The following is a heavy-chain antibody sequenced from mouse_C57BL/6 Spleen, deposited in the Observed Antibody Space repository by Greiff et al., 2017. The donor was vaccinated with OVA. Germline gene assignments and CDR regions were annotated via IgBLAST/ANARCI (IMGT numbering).Heavy chain of an antibody. V-gene: IGHV1-80*01. Sequence: VQLQQSGAELVKPGASVKISCKASGYAFSSYWMNWVKQRPGKGLEWIGQIYPGDGDTNYNGKFKGKATLTADKSSSTAYMQLSSLTSEDSAVYFCARDYYDNSYGFDYWGQGTTLTVSS. J-gene: IGHJ2*01. CDR2: IYPGDGDT. CDR3: ARDYYDNSYGFDY. CDR1: GYAFSSYW. D-gene: IGHD1-1*01.